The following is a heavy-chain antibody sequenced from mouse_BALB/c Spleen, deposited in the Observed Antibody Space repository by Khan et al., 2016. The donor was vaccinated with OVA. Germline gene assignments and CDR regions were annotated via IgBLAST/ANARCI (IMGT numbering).Heavy chain of an antibody. J-gene: IGHJ3*01. CDR3: ARGSTMMSWFAY. Sequence: QVQLQQPGAELVKPGASVKLSCKASGYTFTSYDINWVRQRPEQGLEWIGRIFPGDGSTKYNEKFKGKATLTTDKSSSTAYMQLSRLTSEDSAVYFCARGSTMMSWFAYWGQGTLVTVSA. V-gene: IGHV1-85*01. CDR2: IFPGDGST. CDR1: GYTFTSYD. D-gene: IGHD2-4*01.